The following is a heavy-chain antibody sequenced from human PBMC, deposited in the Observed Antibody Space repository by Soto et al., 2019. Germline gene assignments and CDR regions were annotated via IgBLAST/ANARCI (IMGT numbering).Heavy chain of an antibody. Sequence: VQLVESGGGEVQPGRSLRLSCAASGFKYTDFALHWVRQAPGKGLEWVAIISYDGSDKYYADSVKGRFVISRDNPKNTLYLEMNSLRPDDTAVYFCARRAWDSYYAIDVRGQGTTVTVFS. J-gene: IGHJ6*02. CDR1: GFKYTDFA. V-gene: IGHV3-30*09. CDR3: ARRAWDSYYAIDV. D-gene: IGHD3-22*01. CDR2: ISYDGSDK.